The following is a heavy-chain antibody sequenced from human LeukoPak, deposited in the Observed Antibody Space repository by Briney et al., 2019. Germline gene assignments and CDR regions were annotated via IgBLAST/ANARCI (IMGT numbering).Heavy chain of an antibody. CDR3: ARVGYYDSSGYPFDALDI. CDR1: GGSISSGDYY. J-gene: IGHJ3*02. D-gene: IGHD3-22*01. Sequence: SETLSLTCTVSGGSISSGDYYWSWIRQPPGKGLEWIGYIYYSGSTYYNPSLKSRVTISVDTSKNQFSLKLSSVTAADTAVYYCARVGYYDSSGYPFDALDIWGQGTMVTVSS. V-gene: IGHV4-30-4*01. CDR2: IYYSGST.